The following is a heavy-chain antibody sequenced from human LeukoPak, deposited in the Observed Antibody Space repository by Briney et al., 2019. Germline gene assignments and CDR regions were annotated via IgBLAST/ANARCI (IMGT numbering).Heavy chain of an antibody. CDR1: GFISSYY. D-gene: IGHD2-2*01. J-gene: IGHJ3*02. V-gene: IGHV4-59*08. Sequence: SETLSLTCAASGFISSYYWMCSRQPPGGGGVGIGSTYSSGSTNYIPSLQSRVTISVDTSKNQFSLDLSTVTAADTAVYYCARQKCTSTSCLTKNAFDIWGQGTMVTVSS. CDR2: TYSSGST. CDR3: ARQKCTSTSCLTKNAFDI.